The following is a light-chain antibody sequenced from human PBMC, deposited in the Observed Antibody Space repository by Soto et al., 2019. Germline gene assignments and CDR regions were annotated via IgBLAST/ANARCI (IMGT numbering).Light chain of an antibody. J-gene: IGLJ1*01. CDR2: DTT. V-gene: IGLV7-46*01. CDR3: LLSYNGPYV. CDR1: TGAVTNGHY. Sequence: QAVVTPEPSLAVSPGGTVTLTCGSSTGAVTNGHYPSWFQQKPGQAPRTLIYDTTNRHSWTPARFSGSLLGGKAALTLSGAQPEDEAEYYCLLSYNGPYVFGTGTKVTVL.